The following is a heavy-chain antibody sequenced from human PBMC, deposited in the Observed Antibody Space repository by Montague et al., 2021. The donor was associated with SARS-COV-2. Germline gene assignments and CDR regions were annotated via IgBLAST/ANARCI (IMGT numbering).Heavy chain of an antibody. V-gene: IGHV4-59*01. CDR3: ATTPGRFGEFHFDY. J-gene: IGHJ4*02. D-gene: IGHD3-10*01. Sequence: KYNPSLKSRVTISVDTSKSQFSLKLGSVTAADTALYYCATTPGRFGEFHFDYWGQGTLVTVSS.